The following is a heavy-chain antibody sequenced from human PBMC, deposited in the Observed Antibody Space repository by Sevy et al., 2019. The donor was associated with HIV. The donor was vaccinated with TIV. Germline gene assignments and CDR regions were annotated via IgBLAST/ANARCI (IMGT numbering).Heavy chain of an antibody. V-gene: IGHV3-23*01. CDR2: FSFGCGRI. Sequence: GGSLRLSCAASGFTFAKYSMSWVRQAPGKGLEWVSTFSFGCGRINYADSVNGRFTISRDDSKITLFLQMNSLRAEDTATYFCAREGCTQPHDYWGQGTLVTVSS. CDR1: GFTFAKYS. J-gene: IGHJ4*02. CDR3: AREGCTQPHDY. D-gene: IGHD2-8*01.